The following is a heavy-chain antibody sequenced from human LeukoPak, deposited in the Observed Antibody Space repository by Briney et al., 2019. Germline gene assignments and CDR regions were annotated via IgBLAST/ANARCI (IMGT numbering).Heavy chain of an antibody. D-gene: IGHD1-26*01. V-gene: IGHV1-18*01. CDR2: ISAYNGNT. CDR1: GYTFTSYG. J-gene: IGHJ4*02. CDR3: ARVLASGSYLNFDY. Sequence: ASVKVSCKASGYTFTSYGISWVRQAPGQGLEWMGWISAYNGNTNYAQKLQGRVTMTRNTSISTAYMELSRLRSDDTAVYYCARVLASGSYLNFDYWGQGTLVTVSS.